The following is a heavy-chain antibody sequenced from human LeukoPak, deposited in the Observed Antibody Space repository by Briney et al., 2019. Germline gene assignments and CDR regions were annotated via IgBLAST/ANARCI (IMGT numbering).Heavy chain of an antibody. CDR3: AGGTGFIIKD. CDR2: ISYDGSNK. J-gene: IGHJ1*01. CDR1: GFTFSSYA. Sequence: GGSLRLSCATSGFTFSSYAMHWVRQAPGKGLEWVAVISYDGSNKYYADSVKGRFTISRDNAKNSLYLQMNNLRVEDTAMYYCAGGTGFIIKDWGQGTLVTVSS. V-gene: IGHV3-30*04. D-gene: IGHD3-9*01.